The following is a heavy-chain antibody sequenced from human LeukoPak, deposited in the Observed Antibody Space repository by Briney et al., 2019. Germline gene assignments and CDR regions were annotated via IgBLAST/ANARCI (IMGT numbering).Heavy chain of an antibody. CDR2: IYYSGST. Sequence: SETLSLTCTVSGGSISSYYWSWIRQPPGKGLEWIGYIYYSGSTNYNPSLKSRVTISVDTSKNQFSLKLSSVTAADTAVYYCARLNPSDAFDIWGQGTMVTVPS. CDR3: ARLNPSDAFDI. V-gene: IGHV4-59*08. CDR1: GGSISSYY. J-gene: IGHJ3*02.